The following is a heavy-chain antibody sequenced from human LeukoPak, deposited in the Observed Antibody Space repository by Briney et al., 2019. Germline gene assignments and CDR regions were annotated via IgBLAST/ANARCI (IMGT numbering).Heavy chain of an antibody. CDR1: GGSFSGYY. CDR2: INHSGST. J-gene: IGHJ4*02. V-gene: IGHV4-34*01. CDR3: ARHITPVWSGYHGFDY. Sequence: PSEILSLTCAVYGGSFSGYYWSWIRQPPGKGLEWIGEINHSGSTNYNPSLKSRVTISVDTSKNQFSLKVSSVTAADTAVYYCARHITPVWSGYHGFDYWGQGALVTVSS. D-gene: IGHD3-3*01.